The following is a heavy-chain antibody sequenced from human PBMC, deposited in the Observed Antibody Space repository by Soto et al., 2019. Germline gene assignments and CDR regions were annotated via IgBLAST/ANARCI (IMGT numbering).Heavy chain of an antibody. CDR1: GFTFSSYG. J-gene: IGHJ2*01. D-gene: IGHD2-15*01. V-gene: IGHV3-30*18. Sequence: QVQLVESGGGVVQPGRSLRLSCAASGFTFSSYGMHWVRQAPGKGLEWVAVISYDGSNKYYADSVKGRFTISRDNSKNPLYLQMNSLRAEDTAVYYCAKDPRYCSGGSCLPDWYFDLWGRGTLVTVSS. CDR2: ISYDGSNK. CDR3: AKDPRYCSGGSCLPDWYFDL.